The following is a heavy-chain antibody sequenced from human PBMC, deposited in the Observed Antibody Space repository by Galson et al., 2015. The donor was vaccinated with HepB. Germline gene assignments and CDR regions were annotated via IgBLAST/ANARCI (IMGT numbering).Heavy chain of an antibody. Sequence: CAISGDSVSSNSAAWNWIRQSPSRGLEWLGRTYYRSKWYNDYAVSVKSRITINPDTSKNQFSLRLNSVTPEDTAVYYCGRGLAPPGGGAYYGMDVWGQGTTVTVSS. CDR1: GDSVSSNSAA. D-gene: IGHD3-9*01. V-gene: IGHV6-1*01. CDR2: TYYRSKWYN. CDR3: GRGLAPPGGGAYYGMDV. J-gene: IGHJ6*02.